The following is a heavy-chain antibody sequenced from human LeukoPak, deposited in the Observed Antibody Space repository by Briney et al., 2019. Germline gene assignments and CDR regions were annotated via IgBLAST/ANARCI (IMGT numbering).Heavy chain of an antibody. J-gene: IGHJ5*02. CDR3: ARGPNKSDGGNSGSAWFDP. D-gene: IGHD4-23*01. Sequence: ASVKVSCKASGYTFTTSDINWVRQAPEQRVEWMGWMNPNSGNTGYAQKFQGRVTMTRNTSISTAYMELRSLRSEDTAVYYCARGPNKSDGGNSGSAWFDPWGQGTLVTVSS. CDR2: MNPNSGNT. CDR1: GYTFTTSD. V-gene: IGHV1-8*01.